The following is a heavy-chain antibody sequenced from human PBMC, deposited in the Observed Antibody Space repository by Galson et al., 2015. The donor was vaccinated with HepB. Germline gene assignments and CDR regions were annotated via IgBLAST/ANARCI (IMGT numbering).Heavy chain of an antibody. J-gene: IGHJ5*02. CDR3: ARGLYGSGSYPWFDP. CDR1: GDSVSSHSAA. CDR2: TYYRSKWYN. Sequence: CAISGDSVSSHSAAWNWIRQSPSRGLEWLGRTYYRSKWYNDYAVSVKSRITINPDTSKNQFSLQLNSVTPEDTAVYYCARGLYGSGSYPWFDPWGQGTLVTVSS. D-gene: IGHD3-10*01. V-gene: IGHV6-1*01.